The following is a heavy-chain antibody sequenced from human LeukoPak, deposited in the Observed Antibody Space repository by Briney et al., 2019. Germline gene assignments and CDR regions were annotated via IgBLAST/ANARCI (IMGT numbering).Heavy chain of an antibody. D-gene: IGHD6-19*01. Sequence: SETLSLTCGVSGYSISSGYYWGWIRQPPGKGLEWVGNIYHSGSTSYNPSLKSRVTISVDTSKNQFSLKLSSVTAADTAVYYCARLAGQFDYWGQGTLVTVSS. CDR2: IYHSGST. CDR1: GYSISSGYY. CDR3: ARLAGQFDY. J-gene: IGHJ4*02. V-gene: IGHV4-38-2*01.